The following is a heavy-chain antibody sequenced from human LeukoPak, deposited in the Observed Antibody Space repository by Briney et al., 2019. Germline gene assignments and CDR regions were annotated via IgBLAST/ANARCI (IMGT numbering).Heavy chain of an antibody. CDR3: ARDPLYDILTGYSYYFDY. CDR1: GFTVSNHY. CDR2: IRTHGDT. V-gene: IGHV3-66*03. D-gene: IGHD3-9*01. J-gene: IGHJ4*02. Sequence: GGSLRLSCAASGFTVSNHYMSWVRQAPGKGLECVSLIRTHGDTYYADSVKGRFTISRDNSKNTLYLQMNSLRAEDTAVYYCARDPLYDILTGYSYYFDYWGQGTLVTVSS.